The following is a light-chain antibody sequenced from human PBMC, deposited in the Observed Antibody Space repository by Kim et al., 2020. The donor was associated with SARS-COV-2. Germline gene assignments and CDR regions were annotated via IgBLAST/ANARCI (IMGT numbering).Light chain of an antibody. CDR2: GNS. Sequence: GQRVTISCTGSSPNTGAGYDVHWYQQLPGTAPKLLIYGNSNRPSGVPDRFSGSKSGTSASLAITGLQAEDEADYYCQSYDSSLSGVFGGGTQLTVL. CDR3: QSYDSSLSGV. J-gene: IGLJ2*01. CDR1: SPNTGAGYD. V-gene: IGLV1-40*01.